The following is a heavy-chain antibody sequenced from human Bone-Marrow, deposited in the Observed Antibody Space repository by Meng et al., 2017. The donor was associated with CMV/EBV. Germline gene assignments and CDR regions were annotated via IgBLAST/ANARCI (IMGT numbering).Heavy chain of an antibody. V-gene: IGHV3-48*04. Sequence: GGSLRLSCAASGFTFSSYSMNWVRQAPGKGLEWVSYISSSSSTIYYADSVKGRFTISRDNAKNSLYLQMNSLRAEDTAVYYCARDRPSAAPGGYYYYYYGMDVWGQGTTVTVSS. J-gene: IGHJ6*02. D-gene: IGHD6-13*01. CDR1: GFTFSSYS. CDR3: ARDRPSAAPGGYYYYYYGMDV. CDR2: ISSSSSTI.